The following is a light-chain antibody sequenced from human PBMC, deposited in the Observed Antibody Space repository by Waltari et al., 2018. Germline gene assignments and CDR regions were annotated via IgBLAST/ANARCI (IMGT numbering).Light chain of an antibody. V-gene: IGKV3-15*01. J-gene: IGKJ4*01. CDR2: GAS. CDR1: LSIDDS. CDR3: QQYNQWPLT. Sequence: EIVMTQSPATLSVSRGGSATLSCRASLSIDDSLAWYQQKPGHPPRPRIHGASTRDTGIPVRFSGSGSGTDFTLTITGLQSEDFAVYFCQQYNQWPLTFGRGTKVEIK.